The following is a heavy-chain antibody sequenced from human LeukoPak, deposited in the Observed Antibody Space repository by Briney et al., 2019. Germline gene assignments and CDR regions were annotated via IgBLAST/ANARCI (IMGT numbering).Heavy chain of an antibody. D-gene: IGHD1-26*01. J-gene: IGHJ6*02. CDR3: ATGGRWEPLDYYGMDV. Sequence: ASVKVSCKASGYTFTSYGISWVRQAPGQGLEWMGWISAYNGNTNYAQKLQGRVTMTTDTSTSTAYMELRSLRSDDTAVYYCATGGRWEPLDYYGMDVWGQGTTVTVSS. V-gene: IGHV1-18*01. CDR2: ISAYNGNT. CDR1: GYTFTSYG.